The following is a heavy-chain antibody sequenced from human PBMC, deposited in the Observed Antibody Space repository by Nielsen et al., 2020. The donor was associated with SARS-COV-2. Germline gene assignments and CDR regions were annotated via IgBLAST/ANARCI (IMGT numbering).Heavy chain of an antibody. Sequence: SETLSLTCTVSGGSITSGNYYWSWIRQHPGKGLEWIGNIYYRGSTYYNPSLESRVTISIDTSKNQFSLKLASVTVADTAVYYCARGARNWGQGALVTVAS. CDR1: GGSITSGNYY. V-gene: IGHV4-31*03. J-gene: IGHJ4*02. CDR2: IYYRGST. CDR3: ARGARN.